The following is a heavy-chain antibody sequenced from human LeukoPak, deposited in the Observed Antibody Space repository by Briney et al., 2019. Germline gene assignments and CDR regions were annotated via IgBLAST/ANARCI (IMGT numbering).Heavy chain of an antibody. CDR2: INPNSGGT. CDR1: GYTFTGYY. CDR3: ATWGIIAAAGSGNWFDP. J-gene: IGHJ5*02. V-gene: IGHV1-2*02. Sequence: ASVKVSCKASGYTFTGYYMHWVRQAPGQGLEWMGWINPNSGGTNYAQKFQGRVTMTRDTSISTVYMELSRLRSDDTAVYYCATWGIIAAAGSGNWFDPWGQGTLVTVSS. D-gene: IGHD6-13*01.